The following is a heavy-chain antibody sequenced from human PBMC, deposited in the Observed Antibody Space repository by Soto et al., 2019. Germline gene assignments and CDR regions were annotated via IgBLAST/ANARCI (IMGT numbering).Heavy chain of an antibody. CDR1: GYTFTGYY. D-gene: IGHD3-3*01. CDR2: INPNSGGT. V-gene: IGHV1-2*04. CDR3: ARDDFWSGYYPGRYYYGMDV. J-gene: IGHJ6*02. Sequence: ASVKVSCKASGYTFTGYYMHWVRQAPGQGLEWMGWINPNSGGTNYAQKFQGWVTMTRDTSISTAYMELSRLRSDDTAVYYCARDDFWSGYYPGRYYYGMDVWGQGTTVTVSS.